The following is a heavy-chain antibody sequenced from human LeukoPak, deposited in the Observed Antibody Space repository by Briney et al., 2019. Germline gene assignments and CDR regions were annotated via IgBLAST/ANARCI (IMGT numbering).Heavy chain of an antibody. Sequence: GGSLRLSCAASGFTFSSYGMNWVRQAPGKGLEWVGHIKSKTDGETTDYAAPVKGRFTLSRDDSKNTLYLQMNSLKTEDTAVYYCTTVRISSITDYSKRVWSRDLYYYMDVWGKGTTVTVSS. CDR1: GFTFSSYG. CDR3: TTVRISSITDYSKRVWSRDLYYYMDV. D-gene: IGHD4-11*01. J-gene: IGHJ6*03. CDR2: IKSKTDGETT. V-gene: IGHV3-15*01.